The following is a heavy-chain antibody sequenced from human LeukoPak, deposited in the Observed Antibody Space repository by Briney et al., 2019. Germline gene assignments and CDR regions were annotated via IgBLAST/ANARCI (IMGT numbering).Heavy chain of an antibody. J-gene: IGHJ4*02. CDR3: ATTDSGGY. Sequence: KGLEWIGYIYYSGSTYYNPSLKSRVTISVDTSKNQFSLKLSSVTAADTAVYYCATTDSGGYWGQGTLVTVSS. D-gene: IGHD4-17*01. V-gene: IGHV4-30-4*01. CDR2: IYYSGST.